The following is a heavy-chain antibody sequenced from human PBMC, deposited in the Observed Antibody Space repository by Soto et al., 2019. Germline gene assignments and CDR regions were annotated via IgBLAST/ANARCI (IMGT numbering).Heavy chain of an antibody. Sequence: QVQLVESGGGVVQPGTSLRLACAASGFALSNIGMQWVRQAPGKGLEWVAVISAGGNTKYYADSVKGRFTISRDNSKNTLFLQMNSLRTEDTAVYYCAKESGGERYAAYFDLWGQGTWSPSPQ. D-gene: IGHD2-21*01. V-gene: IGHV3-30*18. CDR3: AKESGGERYAAYFDL. J-gene: IGHJ4*02. CDR2: ISAGGNTK. CDR1: GFALSNIG.